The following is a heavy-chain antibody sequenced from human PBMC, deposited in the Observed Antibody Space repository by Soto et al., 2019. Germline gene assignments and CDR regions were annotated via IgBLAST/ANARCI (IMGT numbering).Heavy chain of an antibody. CDR1: GYTFHTYG. J-gene: IGHJ5*02. D-gene: IGHD6-6*01. CDR2: ISTYNGNT. V-gene: IGHV1-18*01. Sequence: ASVKVSCKASGYTFHTYGITWVRQAPGQGLEWMGWISTYNGNTEYVQKFQDRVTMTTDPSTRTAYMELRSLRSDDTAVYYCARKSSRSSWFDPWGQGTLVTVSS. CDR3: ARKSSRSSWFDP.